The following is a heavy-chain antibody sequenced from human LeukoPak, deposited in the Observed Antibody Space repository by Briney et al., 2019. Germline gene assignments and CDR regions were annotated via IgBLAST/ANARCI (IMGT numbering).Heavy chain of an antibody. D-gene: IGHD4-17*01. CDR3: AREKYGDYWYFDL. J-gene: IGHJ2*01. CDR2: ITPFNGNT. CDR1: GYTFTYRY. V-gene: IGHV1-45*02. Sequence: GASVKVSCKASGYTFTYRYLHWVRQAPGQALEWMGWITPFNGNTNYAQKFQGRVTMTRDMSTSTVYMELSSLRSEDTAVYYCAREKYGDYWYFDLWGRGTLVTVSS.